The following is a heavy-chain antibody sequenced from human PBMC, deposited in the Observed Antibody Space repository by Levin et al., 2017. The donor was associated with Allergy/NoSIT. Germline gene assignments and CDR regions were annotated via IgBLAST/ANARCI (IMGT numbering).Heavy chain of an antibody. CDR3: AKDRDYSYYYGMDV. CDR2: ISWNSGSI. CDR1: GFTFDDYA. V-gene: IGHV3-9*01. Sequence: GGSLRLSCAASGFTFDDYAMHWVRQAPGKGLEWVSGISWNSGSIGYADSVKGRFTISRDNAKNSLYLQMNSLRAEDTALYYCAKDRDYSYYYGMDVWGQGTTVTVSS. J-gene: IGHJ6*02.